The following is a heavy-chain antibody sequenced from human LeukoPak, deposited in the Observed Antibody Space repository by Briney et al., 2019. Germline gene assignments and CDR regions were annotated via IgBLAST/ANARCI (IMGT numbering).Heavy chain of an antibody. CDR1: GFTFSSHA. D-gene: IGHD3-3*01. CDR2: IGGRSTST. CDR3: ASHPGVVAFHYLDY. Sequence: PGGSLRLSCAASGFTFSSHAMAWVRQAPGKGLEWVSSIGGRSTSTYADSVKGRFTISRDNSKNTVYLQMNNLRADDTAVYYCASHPGVVAFHYLDYWGQGTLVTVSA. V-gene: IGHV3-23*01. J-gene: IGHJ4*02.